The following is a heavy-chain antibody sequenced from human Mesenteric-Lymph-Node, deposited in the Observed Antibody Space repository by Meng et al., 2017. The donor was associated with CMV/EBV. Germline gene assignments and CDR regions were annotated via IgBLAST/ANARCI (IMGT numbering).Heavy chain of an antibody. Sequence: GGPLRLSCAASGFTFSSYAMTWVRQAPGEGLEWVSAISGSGSRTCYADSVKGRFAISRDISKNTLYMQMNSLRVEDTAIYYCAKDALLPAPSLRSNCPDAFDIWGQGTMVTVSS. D-gene: IGHD1-26*01. J-gene: IGHJ3*02. CDR2: ISGSGSRT. V-gene: IGHV3-23*01. CDR3: AKDALLPAPSLRSNCPDAFDI. CDR1: GFTFSSYA.